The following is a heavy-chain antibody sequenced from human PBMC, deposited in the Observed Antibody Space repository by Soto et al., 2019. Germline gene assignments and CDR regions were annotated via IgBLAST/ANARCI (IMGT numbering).Heavy chain of an antibody. CDR3: ARLGRIAAARTSGYYYYMDV. D-gene: IGHD6-13*01. J-gene: IGHJ6*03. V-gene: IGHV4-59*08. CDR2: IYYSGST. CDR1: GGSISSYY. Sequence: SETLSLTCTVSGGSISSYYWSWIRQPPGKGLEWIGYIYYSGSTNYNPSLKSRVTISVDTSKNQFSLKLSSVTAADTAVYYCARLGRIAAARTSGYYYYMDVWGKGTTVTVSS.